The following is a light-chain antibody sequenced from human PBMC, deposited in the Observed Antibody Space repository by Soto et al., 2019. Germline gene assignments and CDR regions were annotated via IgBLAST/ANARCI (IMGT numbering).Light chain of an antibody. V-gene: IGKV3-11*01. Sequence: EIVLTQSPATLSLSPGERATLSCRASQSVSSYLAWYQHQPGQAPRLLIYDASNSATGIPARFSGSGSGTDFTLTISGLQPEDFAVYDCQHRSNLPPLTFGVGTKVDIK. CDR3: QHRSNLPPLT. CDR1: QSVSSY. CDR2: DAS. J-gene: IGKJ4*01.